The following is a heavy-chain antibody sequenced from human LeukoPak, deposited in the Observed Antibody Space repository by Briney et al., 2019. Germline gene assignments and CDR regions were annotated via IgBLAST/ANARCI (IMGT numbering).Heavy chain of an antibody. D-gene: IGHD3-22*01. Sequence: PSETLSLTCTVSGGSISSSSYYWGWIRQPPGKGREWIGSIYYSGSTYYNPSLKSRVTISVDTSKNQYSLKLSSVTAADTAVYYCASISLVVVTLRDYWGQGTLVTVSS. CDR2: IYYSGST. CDR3: ASISLVVVTLRDY. CDR1: GGSISSSSYY. V-gene: IGHV4-39*07. J-gene: IGHJ4*02.